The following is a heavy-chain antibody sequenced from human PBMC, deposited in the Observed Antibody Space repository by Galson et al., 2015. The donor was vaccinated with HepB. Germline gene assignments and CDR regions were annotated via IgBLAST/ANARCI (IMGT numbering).Heavy chain of an antibody. CDR3: ARARTVDGSSWFPRNWFDP. CDR2: INPNSGGT. V-gene: IGHV1-2*02. CDR1: GYTFTGYY. J-gene: IGHJ5*02. Sequence: SVKVSCKASGYTFTGYYMHWVRQAPGQGLEWMGWINPNSGGTNYEQKFQGRVTMTRDTSISTAYMELSRLRSDDTAVYYCARARTVDGSSWFPRNWFDPWGQGTLVTVSS. D-gene: IGHD6-13*01.